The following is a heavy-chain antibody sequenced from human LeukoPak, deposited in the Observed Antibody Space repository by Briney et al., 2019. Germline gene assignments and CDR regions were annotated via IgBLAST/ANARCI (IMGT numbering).Heavy chain of an antibody. V-gene: IGHV4-39*01. Sequence: PSETLSLTCTVSGGSISSSSCYWGWIRQPPGKGLEWIGSIYYSGSTYYNPSLKGRVTISVDTSKNQFSLKLSSVTAADTAVYYCARISGGDDFWSGYYPAAGGMDVWGQGTTVTVSS. CDR1: GGSISSSSCY. J-gene: IGHJ6*02. D-gene: IGHD3-3*01. CDR3: ARISGGDDFWSGYYPAAGGMDV. CDR2: IYYSGST.